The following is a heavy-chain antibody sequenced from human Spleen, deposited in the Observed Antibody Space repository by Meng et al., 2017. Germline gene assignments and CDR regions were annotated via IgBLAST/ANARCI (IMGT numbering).Heavy chain of an antibody. CDR3: ARALYGDKSINFDS. D-gene: IGHD4-23*01. CDR2: MYYSGST. J-gene: IGHJ4*02. Sequence: GSLRLSCTVSSGSVSSGNYYWSWIRQPPGKGLEWIGYMYYSGSTNYNPSLKSRVTISLDTSKNQFSLKLSSVTAADTAVYYCARALYGDKSINFDSWGQGTLVTVSS. CDR1: SGSVSSGNYY. V-gene: IGHV4-61*01.